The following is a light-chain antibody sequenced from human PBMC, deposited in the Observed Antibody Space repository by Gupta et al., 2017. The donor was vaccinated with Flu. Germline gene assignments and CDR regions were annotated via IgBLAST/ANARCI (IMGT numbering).Light chain of an antibody. CDR3: QAYDSNTGV. V-gene: IGLV3-1*01. CDR1: GLGSKS. Sequence: SYEMTQAPSVSVSPGQTAYISCSGDGLGSKSVCWYQQKAGQSPKLVIYDDKRRPSGVPERFSASNSAHTATLTIRDAQAVDESDYYSQAYDSNTGVFGGGTKLTVL. CDR2: DDK. J-gene: IGLJ3*02.